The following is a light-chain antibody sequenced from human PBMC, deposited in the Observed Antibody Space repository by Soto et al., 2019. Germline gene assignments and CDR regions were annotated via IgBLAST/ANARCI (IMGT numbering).Light chain of an antibody. CDR1: QSISSW. V-gene: IGKV1-5*03. CDR3: QQYNSYPMA. CDR2: KAS. J-gene: IGKJ1*01. Sequence: DIQMTQSPSTLSASVGDRVTITCRASQSISSWLAWYQQKPGKAPKLLIYKASSLDSGVPSRFGGSGSGTEFTLTISSLQPDDFATYYYQQYNSYPMAFGQGTKVEIK.